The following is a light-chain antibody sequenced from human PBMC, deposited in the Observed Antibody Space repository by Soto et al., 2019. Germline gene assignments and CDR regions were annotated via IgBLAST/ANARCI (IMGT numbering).Light chain of an antibody. J-gene: IGKJ2*01. Sequence: EIVMTHFPATLSVSPGERATLSCRASQSVSRNLAWYQQKPGQPPRLLIYDASTRATGVPARFGGSGSGTEFTLTISGLQSEDFAVYYCQQYGDWPPDTFGQGTKVEI. V-gene: IGKV3-15*01. CDR1: QSVSRN. CDR2: DAS. CDR3: QQYGDWPPDT.